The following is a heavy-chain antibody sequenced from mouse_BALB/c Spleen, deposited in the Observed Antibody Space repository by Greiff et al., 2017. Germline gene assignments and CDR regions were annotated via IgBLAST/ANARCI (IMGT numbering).Heavy chain of an antibody. CDR3: ARWGTTVSFDY. CDR1: GYTFTSYW. J-gene: IGHJ2*01. V-gene: IGHV1S81*02. Sequence: QVQLQQSGAELVKPGASVKLSCKASGYTFTSYWMHWVKQRPGQGLEWIGEINPSNGRTNYNEKFKSKATLTVDKSSSTAYMQLSSLTSEDSAVYYCARWGTTVSFDYWGQGTTLTVSS. CDR2: INPSNGRT. D-gene: IGHD1-1*01.